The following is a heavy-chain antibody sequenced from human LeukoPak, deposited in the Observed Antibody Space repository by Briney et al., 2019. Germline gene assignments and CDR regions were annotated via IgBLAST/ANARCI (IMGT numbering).Heavy chain of an antibody. D-gene: IGHD6-13*01. CDR2: IWYDGSNK. V-gene: IGHV3-33*01. J-gene: IGHJ4*02. Sequence: GGSLRLSCAASGFTFSSYGMHWVRQAQGKGLEWVAVIWYDGSNKYYADSVKGRFTISRDNSKNTLYLQMNSLRAEDTAVYYCARDLIAAAGTHTYYFDYWGQGTLVTVSS. CDR1: GFTFSSYG. CDR3: ARDLIAAAGTHTYYFDY.